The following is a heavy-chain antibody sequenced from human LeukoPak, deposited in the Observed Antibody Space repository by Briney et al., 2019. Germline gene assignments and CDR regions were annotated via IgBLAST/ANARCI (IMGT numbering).Heavy chain of an antibody. Sequence: PGGSLRLSCAASGFTFSSYAMSWVRQAPGEGLEWVSAISSSGGSTYYADTVKGRFTLSRDNSKNMVYLQMSSLRGEDTALYYCAKDQSSGTYVDNWGQGTLVTVSS. D-gene: IGHD1-26*01. CDR2: ISSSGGST. J-gene: IGHJ4*02. CDR3: AKDQSSGTYVDN. CDR1: GFTFSSYA. V-gene: IGHV3-23*01.